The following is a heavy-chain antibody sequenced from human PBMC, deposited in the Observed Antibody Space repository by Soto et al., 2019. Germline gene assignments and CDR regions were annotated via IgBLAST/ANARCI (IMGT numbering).Heavy chain of an antibody. J-gene: IGHJ4*02. D-gene: IGHD3-22*01. CDR3: AKEYYYDSSGYPEYSFDY. V-gene: IGHV3-23*01. Sequence: EVQLLESGGGLVQPGGSLRLSCAASGFTFSSYAMSWVRQAPGKGLEWVSAISGSGGSTYYADSVKGRFTISRDNSKNTLYLQMNSLRAEDTAVYYCAKEYYYDSSGYPEYSFDYWGQGTLVTVSS. CDR2: ISGSGGST. CDR1: GFTFSSYA.